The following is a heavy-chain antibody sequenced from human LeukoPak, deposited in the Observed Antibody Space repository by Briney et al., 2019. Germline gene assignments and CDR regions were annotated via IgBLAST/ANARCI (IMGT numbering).Heavy chain of an antibody. CDR3: ARDGTGGSYSYYYYYMDV. J-gene: IGHJ6*03. CDR2: ISSSSSTI. Sequence: PGGSLRLSCATSGFNLINYAMNWVRQAPGKGLEWVSYISSSSSTIYYADSVKGRFTISRDNAKNSLYLQMNSLRAEDTAVYYCARDGTGGSYSYYYYYMDVWGKGTTVTVSS. V-gene: IGHV3-48*01. CDR1: GFNLINYA. D-gene: IGHD1-26*01.